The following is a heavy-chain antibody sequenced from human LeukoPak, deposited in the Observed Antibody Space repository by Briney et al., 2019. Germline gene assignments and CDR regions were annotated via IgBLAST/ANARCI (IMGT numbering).Heavy chain of an antibody. Sequence: PGRSLRLSCAASGFTFSSYDMHWVRQAPGKGLEWVAVISYNGNNKYCADSVKGRLTISRDNSKKTLYLQMNSLRAEDTAVYYCARDGYNEEDWYFDLWGRGILVTVSS. CDR2: ISYNGNNK. CDR1: GFTFSSYD. D-gene: IGHD5-24*01. V-gene: IGHV3-30-3*01. J-gene: IGHJ2*01. CDR3: ARDGYNEEDWYFDL.